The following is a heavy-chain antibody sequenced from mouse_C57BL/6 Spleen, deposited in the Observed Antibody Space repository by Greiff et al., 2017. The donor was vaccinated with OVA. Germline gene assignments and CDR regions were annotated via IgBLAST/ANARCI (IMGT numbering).Heavy chain of an antibody. V-gene: IGHV1-50*01. J-gene: IGHJ3*01. CDR2: IDPSDSYT. CDR1: GYTFTSYW. D-gene: IGHD1-1*01. Sequence: QVQLQQPGAELVKPGASVKLSCKASGYTFTSYWMQWVKQRPGQGLEWIGEIDPSDSYTNYNQKFKGKATLTVDTSSSTAYMQLSSLTSEDSAVYYCARLPYYGSSGFAYWGQGTLVTVSA. CDR3: ARLPYYGSSGFAY.